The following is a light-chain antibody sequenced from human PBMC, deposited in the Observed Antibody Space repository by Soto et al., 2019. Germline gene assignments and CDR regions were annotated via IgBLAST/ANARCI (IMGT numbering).Light chain of an antibody. CDR3: QQRTDWPWT. CDR2: DAS. J-gene: IGKJ1*01. CDR1: QSIGTY. V-gene: IGKV3-11*01. Sequence: EIVLTQSPATLSLSPGQRVTLSCRASQSIGTYLAWSQQKPGQAPRLLIYDASNRAAGIPGRFSGSGSGTDFTLTINSLEPEDFALYSCQQRTDWPWTFGQGTKLEVK.